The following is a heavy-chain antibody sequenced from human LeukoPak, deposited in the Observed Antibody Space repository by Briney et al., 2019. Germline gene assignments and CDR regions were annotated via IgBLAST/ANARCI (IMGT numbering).Heavy chain of an antibody. V-gene: IGHV3-30-3*01. CDR1: GFTFSSYA. CDR3: AREFRPNRGYSYGYVYPNFDY. D-gene: IGHD5-18*01. J-gene: IGHJ4*02. CDR2: ISYDGSNK. Sequence: GGSLRLSCAASGFTFSSYAMHWVRQAPGKGLEWVAVISYDGSNKYYADSVKGRFTISRDNSKNTLYLQMNSLRAEDTAVYYCAREFRPNRGYSYGYVYPNFDYWGQGTLVTVSS.